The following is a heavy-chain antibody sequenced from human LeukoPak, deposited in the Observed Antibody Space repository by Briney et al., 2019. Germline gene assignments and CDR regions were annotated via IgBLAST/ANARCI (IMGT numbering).Heavy chain of an antibody. Sequence: PGGSLRLSCAASGFTFSSYAMSWVRQAPGKGLEWVSAISGSGGSTYYADSVKGRFTISRDNSRNTLYLQMNSLRAEDTAVYYCAKDPKYSGSYFDYWGQGTLVTVSS. CDR3: AKDPKYSGSYFDY. CDR1: GFTFSSYA. D-gene: IGHD1-26*01. J-gene: IGHJ4*02. CDR2: ISGSGGST. V-gene: IGHV3-23*01.